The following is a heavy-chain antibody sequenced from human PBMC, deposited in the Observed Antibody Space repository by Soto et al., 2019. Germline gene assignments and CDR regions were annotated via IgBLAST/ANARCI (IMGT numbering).Heavy chain of an antibody. J-gene: IGHJ4*02. Sequence: ETLSLTCTVSGGSINSYYWSWIRQPPGKGLEWIGYIYYSGSTNYNPSLKSRVTISVDTSKNQFSLKLSSVTAADTAVYYCARRYGYSFDYWGQGTLVTVSS. V-gene: IGHV4-59*08. CDR3: ARRYGYSFDY. D-gene: IGHD1-1*01. CDR1: GGSINSYY. CDR2: IYYSGST.